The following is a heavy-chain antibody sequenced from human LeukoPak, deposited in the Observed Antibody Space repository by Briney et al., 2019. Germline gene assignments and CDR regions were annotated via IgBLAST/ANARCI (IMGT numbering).Heavy chain of an antibody. CDR2: INHSGST. D-gene: IGHD1-1*01. V-gene: IGHV4-34*01. Sequence: SETLSLTCAGYGVSFSSYYWNWLRQPPGRGLEWFGEINHSGSTTYNPSLKSRVTISVDTSKNQFSLEPTSVTAADTAIYYCARGGWWDNWNRLDPWGQGTLVTVSS. CDR3: ARGGWWDNWNRLDP. CDR1: GVSFSSYY. J-gene: IGHJ5*02.